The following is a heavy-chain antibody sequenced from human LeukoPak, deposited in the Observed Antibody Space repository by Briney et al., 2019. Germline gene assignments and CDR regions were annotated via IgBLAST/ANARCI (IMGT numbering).Heavy chain of an antibody. Sequence: GASVKVSCKASGGTFSSYAVSWVRQAPGQGLEWMGWISAYNGNTNYAQKLQGRVTMTTDTSTSTAYMELRSLRSDDTAVYYCARDRVVPAPVDYYYYGMDVWGQGTTVTVSS. V-gene: IGHV1-18*01. CDR3: ARDRVVPAPVDYYYYGMDV. CDR1: GGTFSSYA. D-gene: IGHD2-2*01. CDR2: ISAYNGNT. J-gene: IGHJ6*02.